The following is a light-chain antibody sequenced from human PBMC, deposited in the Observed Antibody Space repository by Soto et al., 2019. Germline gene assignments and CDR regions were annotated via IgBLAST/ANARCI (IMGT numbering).Light chain of an antibody. CDR2: DVS. CDR3: QQYASYWT. CDR1: QSISRW. V-gene: IGKV1-5*02. J-gene: IGKJ1*01. Sequence: DIQMTQSPSALSASFGDRVTIICRASQSISRWLAWYQQKPGKAPKLLIYDVSSLEGGVPSRFSGSGSGTDFTLTISRLQPDDSATYYCQQYASYWTFGQGTKVDIK.